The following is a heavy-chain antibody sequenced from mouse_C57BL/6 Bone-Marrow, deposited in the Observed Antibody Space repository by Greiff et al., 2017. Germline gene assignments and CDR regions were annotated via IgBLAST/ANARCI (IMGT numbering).Heavy chain of an antibody. Sequence: EVKLVESGGGLVKPGGSLKLSCAASGFTFSDYGMHWVRQAPEKGLEWVAYISSGSSTIYYADTVKGRFTISRDNAKNTLFLQMTSLRSEDTAMYYCASPQSSITTVSYFDYWGQGTTLTVSS. J-gene: IGHJ2*01. CDR3: ASPQSSITTVSYFDY. CDR2: ISSGSSTI. V-gene: IGHV5-17*01. D-gene: IGHD1-1*01. CDR1: GFTFSDYG.